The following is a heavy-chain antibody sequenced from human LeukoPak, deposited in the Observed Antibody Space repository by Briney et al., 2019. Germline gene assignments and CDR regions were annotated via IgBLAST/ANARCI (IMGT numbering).Heavy chain of an antibody. Sequence: SETLSLTCTVSGGSIISGSYYWNWIRQPAGKGLEWIGRIYTSGSTNYNPSLKSRVTISVDTSKNQFSLKLSSVTAADTAVYYCARVPGGALNWFDPWGQGTLVTVSS. V-gene: IGHV4-61*02. J-gene: IGHJ5*02. CDR1: GGSIISGSYY. D-gene: IGHD1-1*01. CDR2: IYTSGST. CDR3: ARVPGGALNWFDP.